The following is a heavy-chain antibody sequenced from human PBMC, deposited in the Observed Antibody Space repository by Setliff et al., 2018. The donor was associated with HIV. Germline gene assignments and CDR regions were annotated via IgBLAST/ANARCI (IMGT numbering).Heavy chain of an antibody. CDR2: VYFNGIT. D-gene: IGHD3-10*01. Sequence: SETLSLTCSVSGGSIGSNYWSWIRQPPGKGLEWIGSVYFNGITHDNPSLKSRVTTSVDTSKNQFFLHLSSVTAADTAIYYCVTVVQDDLGVALFDYWGQGALVTVSS. CDR1: GGSIGSNY. J-gene: IGHJ4*02. V-gene: IGHV4-59*05. CDR3: VTVVQDDLGVALFDY.